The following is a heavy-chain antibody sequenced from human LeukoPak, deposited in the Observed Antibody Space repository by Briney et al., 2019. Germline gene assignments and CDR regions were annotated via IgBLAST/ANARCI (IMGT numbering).Heavy chain of an antibody. CDR3: VKAAPGPHDAFDI. V-gene: IGHV4-59*08. CDR2: IHYSGIT. D-gene: IGHD6-6*01. J-gene: IGHJ3*02. CDR1: GGSISSYY. Sequence: SETLFLTCTVSGGSISSYYWNWIRQPPGKGLEWIGDIHYSGITNYNPSLKSRVTISLDTSKKQFSLKLSSVTAADTAVYFCVKAAPGPHDAFDIWGQGTVVTVSS.